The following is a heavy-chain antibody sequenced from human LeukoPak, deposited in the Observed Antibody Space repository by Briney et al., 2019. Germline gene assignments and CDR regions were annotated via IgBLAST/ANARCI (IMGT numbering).Heavy chain of an antibody. D-gene: IGHD3-10*01. CDR1: GGTFSSYA. CDR2: IIPIFGTA. V-gene: IGHV1-69*13. J-gene: IGHJ5*02. CDR3: ARSYYGSGNVLGFDP. Sequence: APVKVSCKASGGTFSSYAISWVRQAPGQGLEWMGGIIPIFGTANYAQKFQGRVTITADESTSTAYMELSGLRSEDTAVYYCARSYYGSGNVLGFDPWGQGTLVTVSS.